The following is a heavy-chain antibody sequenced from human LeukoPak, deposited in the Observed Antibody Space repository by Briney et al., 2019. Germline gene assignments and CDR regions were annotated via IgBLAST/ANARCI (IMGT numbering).Heavy chain of an antibody. CDR1: AGSISHYY. CDR2: INPSGST. CDR3: ARETYSRGHDY. J-gene: IGHJ4*02. V-gene: IGHV4-4*07. D-gene: IGHD6-19*01. Sequence: PSETLSLTCTVSAGSISHYYWSFLRQPAGKGLEWVGRINPSGSTNYNPSLKSRVTISIDKSMNQFSLRLGSVIAADTAVYFCARETYSRGHDYWGQGTLVTVSS.